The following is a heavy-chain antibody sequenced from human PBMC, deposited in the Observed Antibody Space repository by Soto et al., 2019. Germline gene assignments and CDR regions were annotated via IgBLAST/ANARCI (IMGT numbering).Heavy chain of an antibody. CDR3: SRGGLAAAAIDT. V-gene: IGHV3-33*01. Sequence: QLKLVESGGGVVQPGRSLRLSCAASGFTFSSYGMHWVRQAPGKGLEWVAIVWYDGSRQYYTDSLKGRFTISRENSKNTVSFQMNSLRAEDTAVYYCSRGGLAAAAIDTWGQGTLVNVSS. CDR2: VWYDGSRQ. CDR1: GFTFSSYG. J-gene: IGHJ4*02. D-gene: IGHD2-2*02.